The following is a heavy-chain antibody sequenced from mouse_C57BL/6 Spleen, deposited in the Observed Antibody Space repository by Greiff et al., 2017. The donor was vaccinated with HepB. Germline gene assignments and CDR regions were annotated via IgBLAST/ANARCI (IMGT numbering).Heavy chain of an antibody. CDR3: ARGVYDYVLVY. Sequence: VQLQQSGAELVRPGASVKLSCKASGYTFTDYYINWVKQRPGQGLEWIARIYPGSGNTYYNEKFKGKATLTAEKSSSTAYMQLSSLTSEDSAVYFCARGVYDYVLVYWGQGTTLTVSS. CDR2: IYPGSGNT. D-gene: IGHD2-4*01. V-gene: IGHV1-76*01. J-gene: IGHJ2*01. CDR1: GYTFTDYY.